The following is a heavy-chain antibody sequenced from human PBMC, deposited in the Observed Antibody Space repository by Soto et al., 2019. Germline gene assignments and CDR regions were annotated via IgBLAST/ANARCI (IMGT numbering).Heavy chain of an antibody. CDR3: AKGVNQLLPRYYFYAMDV. V-gene: IGHV3-23*01. CDR1: GFTFSSNA. D-gene: IGHD2-2*01. J-gene: IGHJ6*02. Sequence: EVQLLESGGGLVQPGGSLRLSCAASGFTFSSNAMSWVRQAPGKGLEWVSAISGGGSSTYYADSVKGRFTISRDNSKNTLYLQMNSLRAEDTAVYYCAKGVNQLLPRYYFYAMDVWGQGTTVTVSS. CDR2: ISGGGSST.